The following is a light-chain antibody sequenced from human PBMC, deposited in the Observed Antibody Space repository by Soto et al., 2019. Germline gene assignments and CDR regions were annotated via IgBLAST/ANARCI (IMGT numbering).Light chain of an antibody. V-gene: IGKV3-20*01. J-gene: IGKJ4*01. Sequence: ENVLTQSPGTLSLSPGERATLSCRASQSVSGNYLAWYQHKPGQAPRLLIYGSSSRATGIADRFSGSGSGTDFTLTISRLEPENFAVYYCHQYGSSPLPGGSPLPFGGGTKVEIK. CDR1: QSVSGNY. CDR2: GSS. CDR3: HQYGSSPLPGGSPLP.